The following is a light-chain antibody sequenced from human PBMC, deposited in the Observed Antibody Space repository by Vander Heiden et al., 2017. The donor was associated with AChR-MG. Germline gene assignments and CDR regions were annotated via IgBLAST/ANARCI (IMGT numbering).Light chain of an antibody. CDR3: QQYGSSPPIF. CDR1: QSVSSGH. Sequence: EIVLTQSPGTLSLSPGERATLSCRASQSVSSGHLAWYQQKPGQAPRLLIYSASGKATGIPDRFNGSGSGTGFTLTISRLEPEDFAVYYCQQYGSSPPIFFGGGTKVEIK. CDR2: SAS. J-gene: IGKJ4*01. V-gene: IGKV3-20*01.